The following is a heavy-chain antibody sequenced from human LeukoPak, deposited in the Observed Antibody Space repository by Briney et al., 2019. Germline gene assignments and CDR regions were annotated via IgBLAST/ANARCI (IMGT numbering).Heavy chain of an antibody. J-gene: IGHJ6*02. CDR2: IYYSGST. V-gene: IGHV4-39*07. D-gene: IGHD2-2*01. CDR3: ARDQPAIFRFGVVPAMDV. Sequence: SETLSLTCTVSGGSISSSSYYWGWIRQPPGRGLEWIGSIYYSGSTYYNPSLKSRVTISVDTSKNQFSLKLSSVTAADTAVYYCARDQPAIFRFGVVPAMDVWGQGTTVTVSS. CDR1: GGSISSSSYY.